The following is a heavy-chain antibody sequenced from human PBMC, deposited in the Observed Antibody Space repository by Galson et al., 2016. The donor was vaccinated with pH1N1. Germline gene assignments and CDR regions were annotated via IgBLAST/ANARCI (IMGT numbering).Heavy chain of an antibody. D-gene: IGHD2-21*02. CDR1: GVTFSSYA. CDR3: ARSPGYMVTALDN. V-gene: IGHV1-69*13. CDR2: ISPMFRTT. J-gene: IGHJ4*01. Sequence: SVKVSCKAPGVTFSSYAISWVRQAPGQGLEWVGGISPMFRTTNHAQNFQGRLTITADESTTTAYMELKSLRSEDTAVYYCARSPGYMVTALDNWGHGTLVTVSS.